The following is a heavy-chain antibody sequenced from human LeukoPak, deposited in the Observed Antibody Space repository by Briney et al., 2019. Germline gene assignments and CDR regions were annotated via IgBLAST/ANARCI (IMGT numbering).Heavy chain of an antibody. CDR1: GYTFTNYD. CDR2: MNPNSGNT. V-gene: IGHV1-8*01. J-gene: IGHJ4*02. D-gene: IGHD2-2*01. Sequence: ASVKVSCKASGYTFTNYDINWVRQASGQGLDWMGWMNPNSGNTGYAQKFQGRVTMTRNTSISTAYMELSSLRSEDTAVYYCARGPGCTSTRCPYYFDYWGQGILVTVSS. CDR3: ARGPGCTSTRCPYYFDY.